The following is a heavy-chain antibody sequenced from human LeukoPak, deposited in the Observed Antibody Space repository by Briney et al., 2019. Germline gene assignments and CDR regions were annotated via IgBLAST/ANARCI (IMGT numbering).Heavy chain of an antibody. V-gene: IGHV3-48*01. J-gene: IGHJ6*02. CDR1: GFTFSSHS. D-gene: IGHD1-26*01. CDR2: ISSSSSSI. CDR3: ARVVSGRPYFFGMDV. Sequence: GGSLRLSCAASGFTFSSHSMNWVRQAPGKGLEWISYISSSSSSIYYTDSVKGRFTISRDNAKNSLYLQMNSLRADDTAVYYCARVVSGRPYFFGMDVWGQGTTVTVSS.